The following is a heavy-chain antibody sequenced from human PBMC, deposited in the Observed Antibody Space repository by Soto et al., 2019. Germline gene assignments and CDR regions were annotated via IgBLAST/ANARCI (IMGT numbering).Heavy chain of an antibody. V-gene: IGHV4-31*03. J-gene: IGHJ4*02. CDR2: IYYSGST. CDR3: TREPLT. Sequence: QVRLQESGPGLVKPSQTLSLTCTVSGGSISSGGYYWSWIRQHPGKGLEWTGYIYYSGSTYYNPSLTSRVTISVVTSKTPFPLKLSSVTAADTAVYYCTREPLTWGQGTLVTVSS. CDR1: GGSISSGGYY.